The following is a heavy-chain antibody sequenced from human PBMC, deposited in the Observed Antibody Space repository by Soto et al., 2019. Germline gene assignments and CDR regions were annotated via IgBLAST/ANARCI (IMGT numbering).Heavy chain of an antibody. J-gene: IGHJ4*02. CDR1: GGSITSYY. CDR3: AKVGSGWTGGTDY. V-gene: IGHV4-59*01. D-gene: IGHD6-19*01. Sequence: QVQLQESGPGLVKPSETLSLTCTVSGGSITSYYWSWIRQPPGKGLEWIGHIYYSGSTNYNPSLNSRVTISVDTSKNQFSLRLSSVTAADTAMYYCAKVGSGWTGGTDYWGQGTLVTVSS. CDR2: IYYSGST.